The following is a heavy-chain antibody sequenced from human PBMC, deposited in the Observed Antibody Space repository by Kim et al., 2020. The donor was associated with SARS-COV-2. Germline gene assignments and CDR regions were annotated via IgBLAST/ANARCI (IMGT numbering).Heavy chain of an antibody. V-gene: IGHV5-51*01. CDR2: IYPGDSDT. CDR3: ARHGNDFWSGYSEYNWFDP. D-gene: IGHD3-3*01. Sequence: GESLKISCKGSGYSFTSYWIGWVRQMPGKGLEWMGIIYPGDSDTRYSPSFQGQVTISADKSISTAYLQWSSLKASDTAMYYCARHGNDFWSGYSEYNWFDPWGQGTLVTVSS. CDR1: GYSFTSYW. J-gene: IGHJ5*02.